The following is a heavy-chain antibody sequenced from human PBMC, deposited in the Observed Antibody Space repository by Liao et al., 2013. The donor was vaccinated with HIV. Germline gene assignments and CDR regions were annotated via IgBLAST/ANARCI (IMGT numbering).Heavy chain of an antibody. D-gene: IGHD3-10*01. Sequence: QVHLQESGPGLVKPSQTLSLTCTVSGGSISSYYWSWIRQPAGKGLEWIGRIYSSGSANYNPSLKSRVTMSVDTSKNQFSLKLSSVTAADTAVYYCARDADYYASGSPWNYFDYWGQGTLVTVSS. J-gene: IGHJ4*02. CDR3: ARDADYYASGSPWNYFDY. V-gene: IGHV4-4*07. CDR1: GGSISSYY. CDR2: IYSSGSA.